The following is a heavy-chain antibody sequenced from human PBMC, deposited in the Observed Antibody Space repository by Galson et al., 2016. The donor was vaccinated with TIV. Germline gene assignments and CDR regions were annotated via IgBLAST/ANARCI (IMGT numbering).Heavy chain of an antibody. CDR1: GFTFSFYW. CDR3: ARGEESPLVGSKPIDY. V-gene: IGHV3-74*03. D-gene: IGHD1-26*01. CDR2: INSDGSTT. J-gene: IGHJ4*02. Sequence: SLRLSCAASGFTFSFYWMHWVRQAPGKGLVWLSRINSDGSTTTYVDSVEVRSTISRYNAKNTLSLQMNSQRAEDTAIYYWARGEESPLVGSKPIDYWGQGALVTVSS.